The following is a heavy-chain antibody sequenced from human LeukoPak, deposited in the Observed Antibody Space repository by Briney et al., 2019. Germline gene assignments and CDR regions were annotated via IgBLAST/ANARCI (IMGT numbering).Heavy chain of an antibody. CDR2: ISGSSGTI. CDR3: ARRQLTSRPVDY. Sequence: PGGSLRLSCAASGFTFSDYYMSWIRQAPGKGLEWISYISGSSGTIYYGDSVKGRFTISRDNAKNSPYLQMNSLRAEDTAVYYCARRQLTSRPVDYWGQGTLVTVSS. CDR1: GFTFSDYY. V-gene: IGHV3-11*01. J-gene: IGHJ4*02. D-gene: IGHD1-1*01.